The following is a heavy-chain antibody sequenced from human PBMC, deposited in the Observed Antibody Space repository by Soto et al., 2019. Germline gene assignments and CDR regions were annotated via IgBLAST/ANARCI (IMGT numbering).Heavy chain of an antibody. D-gene: IGHD3-3*01. Sequence: EVQLVESGGGLVQPGGSLRLSCAASGLIFSDYYMDWVRQAPGEGLEWVGRSRNKANSHTTEYAASVKGRFTISRDDSRNSVYLQMNSLKTEDTAVYYCTRCGVTHGDLEYWGQGILVTVSS. CDR1: GLIFSDYY. CDR3: TRCGVTHGDLEY. J-gene: IGHJ4*02. V-gene: IGHV3-72*01. CDR2: SRNKANSHTT.